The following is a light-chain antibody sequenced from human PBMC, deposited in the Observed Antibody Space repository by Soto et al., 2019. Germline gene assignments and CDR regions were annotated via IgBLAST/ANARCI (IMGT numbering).Light chain of an antibody. J-gene: IGKJ2*01. Sequence: EIVLTQSPGTLSLSPGERATLSCRASQSLTSSYLAWYQQKPGQAPRLLIFGASSRATGIPDRFNGSGSGTDFTLTISRLEPEDFAVYYCQHYESSPPSYTFGQGTKLEIK. CDR2: GAS. CDR3: QHYESSPPSYT. CDR1: QSLTSSY. V-gene: IGKV3-20*01.